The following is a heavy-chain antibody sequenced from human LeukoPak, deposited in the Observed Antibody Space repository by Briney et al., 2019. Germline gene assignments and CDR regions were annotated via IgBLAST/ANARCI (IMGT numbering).Heavy chain of an antibody. V-gene: IGHV3-21*01. CDR3: TRDPRHLDS. J-gene: IGHJ4*02. CDR2: ISSSSTYI. CDR1: EFTFNNYG. Sequence: GGSLRLSCAASEFTFNNYGMSWVRQAPGKVLEWVSSISSSSTYIFYADSVKGRFTISRDDAKNSLYLQMSSLRVEDTAVYYCTRDPRHLDSWGQGTLVTVSS. D-gene: IGHD6-6*01.